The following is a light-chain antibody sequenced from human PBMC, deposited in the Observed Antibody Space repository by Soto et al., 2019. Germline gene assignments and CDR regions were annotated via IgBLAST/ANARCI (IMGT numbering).Light chain of an antibody. CDR2: DTS. CDR3: QQYGSLSWT. J-gene: IGKJ1*01. Sequence: MTQSPSSLSVSPGDGATLSCRASQGIGDTLAWYQHKPGQTPRLLIYDTSTRATGVPTRFSGSRSGAEFTLTIHSLQSEDFAVYYCQQYGSLSWTFGQGTKVDIK. V-gene: IGKV3-15*01. CDR1: QGIGDT.